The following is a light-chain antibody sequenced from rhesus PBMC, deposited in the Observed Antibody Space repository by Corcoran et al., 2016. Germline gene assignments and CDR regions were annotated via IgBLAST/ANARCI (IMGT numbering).Light chain of an antibody. J-gene: IGLJ1*01. Sequence: QSALTQPPSVSKSLGQSVTLSCTRTSSDIGGYNGVSWYQQHPGTAPRLLIYEVSKRPSGVSDRFSGSKSGNTASLTISGLQAEDEADYYCGSYRSGSTYIFGAGTRLTVL. CDR2: EVS. CDR1: SSDIGGYNG. V-gene: IGLV2-38*01. CDR3: GSYRSGSTYI.